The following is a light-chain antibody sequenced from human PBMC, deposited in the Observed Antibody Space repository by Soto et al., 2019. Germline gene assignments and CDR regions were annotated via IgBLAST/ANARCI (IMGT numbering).Light chain of an antibody. V-gene: IGLV1-44*01. CDR2: STN. CDR1: SSNIGRNY. J-gene: IGLJ2*01. Sequence: QSVLTQPPSASRTPGQRVTISCSGSSSNIGRNYVTWYQQVPGTAPKLLIYSTNQRPSVVPDRFSGSKSGTSASLAISVLQSEDEADYHCSTWDDSVTGVVFGGGTKLTVL. CDR3: STWDDSVTGVV.